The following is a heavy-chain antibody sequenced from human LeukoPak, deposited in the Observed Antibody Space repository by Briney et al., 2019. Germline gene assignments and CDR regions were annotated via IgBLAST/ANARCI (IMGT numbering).Heavy chain of an antibody. CDR3: ARGRQDYDSSGYYLDY. CDR2: IYSGGST. Sequence: PGGSLRLSCAASGFTVSSNYMSWVRQAPGKGLEWVSVIYSGGSTYYADSVKGRFTISRDNSKNTLYLQMNSLRAEDTAVYYCARGRQDYDSSGYYLDYWGQGTLVTVSS. D-gene: IGHD3-22*01. J-gene: IGHJ4*02. CDR1: GFTVSSNY. V-gene: IGHV3-66*01.